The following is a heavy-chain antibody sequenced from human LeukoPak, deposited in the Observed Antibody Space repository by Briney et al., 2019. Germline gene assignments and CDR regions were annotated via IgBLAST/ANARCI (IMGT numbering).Heavy chain of an antibody. CDR2: IYPAGSDT. V-gene: IGHV5-51*01. CDR1: GGSFTKFW. Sequence: GESLKISCEGSGGSFTKFWIGWVRQTPGKGLELMGIIYPAGSDTRYSPSLQGQVTISADKSISTAYLQWSSLKTSDTAMYYCARHGGYSYGYGAFDIWGQGTMVTVSS. CDR3: ARHGGYSYGYGAFDI. D-gene: IGHD5-18*01. J-gene: IGHJ3*02.